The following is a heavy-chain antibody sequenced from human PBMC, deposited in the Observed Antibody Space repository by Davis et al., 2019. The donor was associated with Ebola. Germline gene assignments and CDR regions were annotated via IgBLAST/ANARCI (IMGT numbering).Heavy chain of an antibody. Sequence: ASVKVSCKSSGYTFTNYAIHWVRQAPGQSLEWLGWINIGNGNIKYSQKFQGRLTIARDTSANTDYMELSSLRSEDTAVYYCARDHERAVYYYYGMDVWGQGTTVTVSS. V-gene: IGHV1-3*04. CDR1: GYTFTNYA. J-gene: IGHJ6*02. D-gene: IGHD1-1*01. CDR3: ARDHERAVYYYYGMDV. CDR2: INIGNGNI.